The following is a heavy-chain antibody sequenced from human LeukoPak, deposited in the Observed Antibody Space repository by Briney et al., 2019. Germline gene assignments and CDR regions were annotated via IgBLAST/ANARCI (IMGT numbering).Heavy chain of an antibody. Sequence: GGSLRLSCAASGFTFSNAWISWVRQAPGKGLEWVGRIKSKTDGGTTDYAAPVKCRFTISRDDSKNTLYLQMNSLKTEDTAVYYCTTDPGYSSGWYGDPTYYYYGMDVWGKGTTVTVSS. D-gene: IGHD6-19*01. CDR2: IKSKTDGGTT. CDR3: TTDPGYSSGWYGDPTYYYYGMDV. V-gene: IGHV3-15*01. CDR1: GFTFSNAW. J-gene: IGHJ6*04.